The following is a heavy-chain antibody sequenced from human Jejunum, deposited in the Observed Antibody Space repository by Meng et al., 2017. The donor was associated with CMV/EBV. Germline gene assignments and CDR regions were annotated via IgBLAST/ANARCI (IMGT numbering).Heavy chain of an antibody. CDR2: INPNKGDT. V-gene: IGHV1-2*02. D-gene: IGHD2-21*01. CDR3: ARDLYCGGWCYSVEDY. Sequence: FTGFYITWVRQAPGQGLEWMGWINPNKGDTNSAEKFQGRVTLTMDTSTSTAYMELSRLTSDDTAVYFCARDLYCGGWCYSVEDYWGQGTLVTVSS. J-gene: IGHJ4*02. CDR1: FTGFY.